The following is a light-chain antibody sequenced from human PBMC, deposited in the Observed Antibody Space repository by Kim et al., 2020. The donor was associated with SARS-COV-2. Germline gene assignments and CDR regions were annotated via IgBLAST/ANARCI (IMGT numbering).Light chain of an antibody. CDR2: KVS. V-gene: IGKV2-30*02. CDR1: QSLVHSDGNTY. CDR3: MQGPHWPPYT. Sequence: DVMMTQSPLSLPVTLGQPASISCRSSQSLVHSDGNTYLNWFQQRPGQSPRRLIYKVSNRDSGVPDRFSGSGSGTDFTLKISRVEAEDVGVYYCMQGPHWPPYTFGQGTKLEI. J-gene: IGKJ2*01.